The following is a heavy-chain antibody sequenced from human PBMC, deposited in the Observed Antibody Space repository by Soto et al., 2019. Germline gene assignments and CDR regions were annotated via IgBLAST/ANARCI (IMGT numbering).Heavy chain of an antibody. D-gene: IGHD3-10*01. V-gene: IGHV2-70*11. CDR2: IDWDDDK. Sequence: SGPTLVNPTQTLTLTCTFSGFSLSTSGMCVSWIRQPPGKALEWLARIDWDDDKYYSTSLKTRLTISKDTSKNQVVLTMTNMDPVDTATYYCARIHYYGSGRTRYYFDYWGQGTLVTVS. J-gene: IGHJ4*02. CDR3: ARIHYYGSGRTRYYFDY. CDR1: GFSLSTSGMC.